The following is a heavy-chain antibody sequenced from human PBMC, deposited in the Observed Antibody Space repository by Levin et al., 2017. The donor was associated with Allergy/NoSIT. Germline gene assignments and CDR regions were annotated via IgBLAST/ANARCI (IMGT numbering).Heavy chain of an antibody. CDR1: GGSISSYY. V-gene: IGHV4-59*08. J-gene: IGHJ4*02. Sequence: SETLSLTCTVSGGSISSYYWSWIRQPPGKGLEWIGYIYYSGSTNYNPSLKSRVTISVDTSKNQFSLKLSSVTAADTAVYYCARQTSSGWYSVGSYFDYWGQGTLVTVSS. D-gene: IGHD6-19*01. CDR2: IYYSGST. CDR3: ARQTSSGWYSVGSYFDY.